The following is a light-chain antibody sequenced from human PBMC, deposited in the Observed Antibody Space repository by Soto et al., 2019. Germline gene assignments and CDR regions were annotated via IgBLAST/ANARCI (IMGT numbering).Light chain of an antibody. V-gene: IGKV3D-15*01. CDR1: QSIGST. Sequence: EIVMTQSPATLSVSPGERATLSCRASQSIGSTLAWYQQKPGHAPRLLIYGASTRATGIPARFSGSGSGTEFTLTISSLQSEDFAVYNCQQYNNWPLTFGGGTKLEIK. CDR2: GAS. J-gene: IGKJ4*01. CDR3: QQYNNWPLT.